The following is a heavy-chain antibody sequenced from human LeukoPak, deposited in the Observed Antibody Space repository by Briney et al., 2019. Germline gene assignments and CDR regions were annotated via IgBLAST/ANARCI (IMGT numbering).Heavy chain of an antibody. CDR3: ARGSGPDY. Sequence: SETLSLTCAVYGGSFSGYYWSWIRQPPGKGLEWIGTIYHSGSTYYNPSLKSRVTISVDTSKKQFSLKLSSVTAADTAVYYCARGSGPDYWGQGTLVTVSS. CDR1: GGSFSGYY. CDR2: IYHSGST. D-gene: IGHD3-3*01. J-gene: IGHJ4*02. V-gene: IGHV4-34*01.